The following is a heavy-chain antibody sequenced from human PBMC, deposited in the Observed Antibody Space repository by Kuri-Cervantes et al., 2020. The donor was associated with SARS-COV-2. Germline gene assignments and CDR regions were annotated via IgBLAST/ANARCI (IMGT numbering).Heavy chain of an antibody. V-gene: IGHV1-3*01. J-gene: IGHJ5*02. CDR2: INAGNGNT. CDR1: GYTLTELS. CDR3: ATTSPYDSSGINWFDP. Sequence: ASVKVSCKVSGYTLTELSMHWVRQAPGQRLEWMGWINAGNGNTKYSQKFQGRVTITRDTSASTAYMELSSLRSEDTAVYYCATTSPYDSSGINWFDPWGQGTLVTVSS. D-gene: IGHD3-22*01.